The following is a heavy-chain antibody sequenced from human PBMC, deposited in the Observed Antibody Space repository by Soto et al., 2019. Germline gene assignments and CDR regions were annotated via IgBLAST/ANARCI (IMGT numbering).Heavy chain of an antibody. D-gene: IGHD6-13*01. Sequence: ASVKVSCKASGYAFTTYYMHWVRQAPGQGLEWMGIINPVGGSTGYAQKFQGRVTMNRDTSTSTVYMELSSLRSEDTAVYFCARHMYNSSPPLKVIDYWGQGTQVTVSS. CDR3: ARHMYNSSPPLKVIDY. CDR1: GYAFTTYY. V-gene: IGHV1-46*01. CDR2: INPVGGST. J-gene: IGHJ4*02.